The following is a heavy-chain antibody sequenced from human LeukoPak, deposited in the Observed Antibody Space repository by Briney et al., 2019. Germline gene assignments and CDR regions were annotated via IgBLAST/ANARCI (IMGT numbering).Heavy chain of an antibody. J-gene: IGHJ4*02. V-gene: IGHV3-7*01. CDR1: GFTFSGYW. CDR2: IKQDGSEK. D-gene: IGHD5-18*01. CDR3: ARGAMAY. Sequence: PGGPLRLSCAASGFTFSGYWMSGFGRAQGKGLEWVANIKQDGSEKYYVDSVKGRFTISRDNAKNSLYLQMNSLRAEDTAVYYCARGAMAYWGQGTLVTVSS.